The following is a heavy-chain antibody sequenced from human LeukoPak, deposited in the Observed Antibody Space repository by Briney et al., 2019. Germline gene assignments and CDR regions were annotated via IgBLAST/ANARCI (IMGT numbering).Heavy chain of an antibody. D-gene: IGHD3-3*01. CDR3: AKSAATFWSGYYFDY. CDR1: GFTLSSHA. J-gene: IGHJ4*02. Sequence: GGSLRLSCAASGFTLSSHAMSWVRQAPGKGLEWVSGISRSGGSIYYADSVKGRFTISRDNSKNTLYLQMNSLRVEDTALYYCAKSAATFWSGYYFDYWXXGTLVTVSS. CDR2: ISRSGGSI. V-gene: IGHV3-23*01.